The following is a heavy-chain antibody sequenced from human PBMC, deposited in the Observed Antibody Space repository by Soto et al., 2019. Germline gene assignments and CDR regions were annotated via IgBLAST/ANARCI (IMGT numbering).Heavy chain of an antibody. CDR2: ISSSGTFK. CDR1: GFIFTTDS. CDR3: ARDPPHGGTSSWDADS. Sequence: GGSLRLSCEASGFIFTTDSMNWVRQVPGKGLQWLSSISSSGTFKSYGDSVKGRFTISRDNAKNSLFLQMNNLSGEDTGLYYCARDPPHGGTSSWDADSWGPGTLVNV. D-gene: IGHD2-15*01. J-gene: IGHJ4*02. V-gene: IGHV3-21*01.